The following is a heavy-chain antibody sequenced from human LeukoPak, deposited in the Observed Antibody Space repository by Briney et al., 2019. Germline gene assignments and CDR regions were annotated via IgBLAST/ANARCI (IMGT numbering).Heavy chain of an antibody. CDR2: IKSKKDGEIT. Sequence: GGSLRLSCAVSGINFSNAWLSWVRQAPGKGLEWVGRIKSKKDGEITDYAAPVKGRFTISRDDSKDTLYLQMSSLKTEDTAVYYCSTGGGVLRFLGGQGTLVTVSS. V-gene: IGHV3-15*01. D-gene: IGHD3-3*01. J-gene: IGHJ4*02. CDR1: GINFSNAW. CDR3: STGGGVLRFL.